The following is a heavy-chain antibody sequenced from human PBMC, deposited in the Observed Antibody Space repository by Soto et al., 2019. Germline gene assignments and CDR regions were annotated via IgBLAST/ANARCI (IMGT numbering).Heavy chain of an antibody. CDR1: GGSISSSSYY. D-gene: IGHD3-16*01. CDR3: ARLEYDYIWGRYGPDY. V-gene: IGHV4-39*01. Sequence: SETLSLTCTVSGGSISSSSYYWGWIRQPPGKGLEWIGSIYYSGSTHYNPSLKSRVTISVDTSKNQFSLKLSSVTAADTAVYYCARLEYDYIWGRYGPDYWGQGTLVTVSS. CDR2: IYYSGST. J-gene: IGHJ4*02.